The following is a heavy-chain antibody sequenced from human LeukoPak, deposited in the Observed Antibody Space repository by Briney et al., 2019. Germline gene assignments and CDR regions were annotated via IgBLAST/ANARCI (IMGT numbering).Heavy chain of an antibody. CDR2: IYYSGST. J-gene: IGHJ5*02. CDR3: ARGGYCNTTTCYPERWFDP. Sequence: SETLSLTCTASGGSVSSRNHYWGWIRQPPGKGLEWIGSIYYSGSTSSNPSPKSRVTISVDTSKNQVSLKLSSVTAADTAVYYCARGGYCNTTTCYPERWFDPWGQGTLVTVSS. CDR1: GGSVSSRNHY. V-gene: IGHV4-39*01. D-gene: IGHD2-2*01.